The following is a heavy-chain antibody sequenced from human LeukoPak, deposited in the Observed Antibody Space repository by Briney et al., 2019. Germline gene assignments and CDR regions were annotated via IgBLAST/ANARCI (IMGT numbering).Heavy chain of an antibody. Sequence: PGGSLRLSCAASGFTFDDYAMHCVRQAPGKGLEWVSLIRADGITTYYADSVKGRFTISRDSSKNSLYLQMNSLRTEDSALYYCAKDYYWGQGTLVTVSS. V-gene: IGHV3-43*02. CDR3: AKDYY. CDR2: IRADGITT. J-gene: IGHJ4*02. CDR1: GFTFDDYA.